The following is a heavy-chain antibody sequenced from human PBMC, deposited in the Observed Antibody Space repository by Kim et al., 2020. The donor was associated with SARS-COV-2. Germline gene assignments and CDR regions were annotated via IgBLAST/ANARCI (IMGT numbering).Heavy chain of an antibody. D-gene: IGHD1-26*01. Sequence: SVKVSCKASGGTFSSYGINWVRQAPGQGLEWMGGIIPIFGTANYAQKFQGRVTITADESTTTAYMELRRLRSEDTAVYYCARDYEKAGEAVGGYFYFWGQGTVVTVSS. CDR1: GGTFSSYG. J-gene: IGHJ4*02. V-gene: IGHV1-69*13. CDR2: IIPIFGTA. CDR3: ARDYEKAGEAVGGYFYF.